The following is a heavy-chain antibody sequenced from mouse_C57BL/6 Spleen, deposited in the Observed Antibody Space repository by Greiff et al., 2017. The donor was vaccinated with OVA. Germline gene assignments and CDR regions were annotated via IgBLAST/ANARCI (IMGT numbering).Heavy chain of an antibody. D-gene: IGHD4-1*01. V-gene: IGHV1-50*01. J-gene: IGHJ4*01. CDR1: GYTFTSYW. CDR2: IDPSDSYT. Sequence: QVQLQQPGAELVKPGASVKLSCKASGYTFTSYWMQWVKQRPGQGLEWIGEIDPSDSYTNYNQKFKGKATLTVDTSSSTAYMQLSSLTSEDSAVYYCARRGWDGGAMDYWGQGTSVTVSS. CDR3: ARRGWDGGAMDY.